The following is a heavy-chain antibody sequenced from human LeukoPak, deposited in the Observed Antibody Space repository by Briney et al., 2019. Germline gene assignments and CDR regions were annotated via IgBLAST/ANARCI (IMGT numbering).Heavy chain of an antibody. CDR1: GYSFVFFG. V-gene: IGHV1-18*01. D-gene: IGHD2-2*01. Sequence: ASVKVSCKASGYSFVFFGVSWVRQAPGQGLEWMGRIDSHNGNTNYAEKFQGRVTMTTDTSTTTSYMELRSLRSDDAAVYYCARVGAPYCSSTSCYQPKPGYFDYWGQGTLVTVSS. CDR3: ARVGAPYCSSTSCYQPKPGYFDY. J-gene: IGHJ4*02. CDR2: IDSHNGNT.